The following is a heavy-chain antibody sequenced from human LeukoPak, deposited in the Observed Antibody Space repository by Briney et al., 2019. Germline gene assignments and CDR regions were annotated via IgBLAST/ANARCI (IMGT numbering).Heavy chain of an antibody. CDR1: GFTFSDSG. V-gene: IGHV3-30*19. D-gene: IGHD7-27*01. CDR2: MSYEGSYK. Sequence: GRSLRLSCAASGFTFSDSGMHWIRQAPGKGLEWVAGMSYEGSYKYYSDSVKGRFTISRDISKKALYLQLNRLGSDDTAVYFCAKTSGNLGTDYFDSWGQGTLVTVSS. CDR3: AKTSGNLGTDYFDS. J-gene: IGHJ4*02.